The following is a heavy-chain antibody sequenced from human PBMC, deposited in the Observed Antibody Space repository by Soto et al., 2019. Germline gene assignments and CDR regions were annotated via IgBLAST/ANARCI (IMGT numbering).Heavy chain of an antibody. CDR2: INGDSNYI. CDR1: GFPFSVYT. V-gene: IGHV3-48*02. CDR3: ARDWTDSSGRYPFDF. D-gene: IGHD3-22*01. Sequence: GXSLILSCAASGFPFSVYTMNCVRQAPCKGLEWVAYINGDSNYILCAVSVRGRFTISRDNALNSLYLQMSSLRDEDTAVYYCARDWTDSSGRYPFDFWGQGIQVTVSS. J-gene: IGHJ4*02.